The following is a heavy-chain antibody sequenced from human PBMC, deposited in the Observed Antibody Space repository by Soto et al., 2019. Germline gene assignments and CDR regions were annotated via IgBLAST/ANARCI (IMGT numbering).Heavy chain of an antibody. CDR3: ASMVWMYYFDY. D-gene: IGHD3-10*01. Sequence: SDTLSLTCTVSGGSISSSSYYWGWIRQPPGKGLEWIGSIYYSGSTYYNPSLKSRVTISVDTSKNQFSLKLSSVTAADTAVYYCASMVWMYYFDYWGQGTLVTVSS. CDR2: IYYSGST. V-gene: IGHV4-39*01. CDR1: GGSISSSSYY. J-gene: IGHJ4*02.